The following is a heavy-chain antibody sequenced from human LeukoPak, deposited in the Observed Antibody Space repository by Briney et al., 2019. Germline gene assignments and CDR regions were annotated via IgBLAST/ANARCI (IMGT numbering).Heavy chain of an antibody. D-gene: IGHD1-26*01. J-gene: IGHJ4*02. CDR2: IGWDDDK. Sequence: VSWIRQPPGKALEWLARIGWDDDKFYRTSLKARLTISKDTSKNQVVLTMTNMDPVDTATYYCARMAYSGNYWTSFDYWGQGTLVTVSS. V-gene: IGHV2-70*04. CDR3: ARMAYSGNYWTSFDY.